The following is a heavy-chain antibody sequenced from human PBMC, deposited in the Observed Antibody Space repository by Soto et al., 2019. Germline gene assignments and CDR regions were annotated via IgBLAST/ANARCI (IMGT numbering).Heavy chain of an antibody. CDR1: GGTFSSHA. V-gene: IGHV1-69*01. Sequence: QVLLVQSGAEVKKPGSSVKVSCKASGGTFSSHAISWVRQAPGQGLEWMGGIIPIFGTVNYAQQFQGRVTITAVECNSKGYIGLSGRISDDTAVYYGSRWGGPLYSGDDGGYYGMDFWGQRTTGTVSS. D-gene: IGHD4-17*01. CDR3: SRWGGPLYSGDDGGYYGMDF. J-gene: IGHJ6*02. CDR2: IIPIFGTV.